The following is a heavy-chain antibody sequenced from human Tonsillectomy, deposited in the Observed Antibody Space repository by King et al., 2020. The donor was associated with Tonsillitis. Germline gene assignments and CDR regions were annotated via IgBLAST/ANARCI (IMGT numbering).Heavy chain of an antibody. D-gene: IGHD6-13*01. CDR2: IYWNEDK. CDR1: GFSLSTSGVG. V-gene: IGHV2-5*01. CDR3: AHVEYSNPFDY. Sequence: ITLKESGPTLVRPTQTLTLTCTFSGFSLSTSGVGVGWICQPPGKALEWLALIYWNEDKRYSPSLKSRLTITKDTSKNQVVLTMTNMDPVDTATYYCAHVEYSNPFDYWGQGTLVTVSS. J-gene: IGHJ4*02.